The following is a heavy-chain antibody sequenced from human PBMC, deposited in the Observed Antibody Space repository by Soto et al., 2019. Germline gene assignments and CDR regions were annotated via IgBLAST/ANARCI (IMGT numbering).Heavy chain of an antibody. D-gene: IGHD2-15*01. CDR3: AKNHFPDCSGGSFYSVDFDY. CDR2: INAGNGNT. Sequence: GASVKVSCKASGYTFTSYAMHWVRQAPGQRLEWMGWINAGNGNTKYSQKFQGRVTITRDTSASTAYMELSSLRSEDTAVYYCAKNHFPDCSGGSFYSVDFDYWGQGTLVTVSS. CDR1: GYTFTSYA. V-gene: IGHV1-3*01. J-gene: IGHJ4*02.